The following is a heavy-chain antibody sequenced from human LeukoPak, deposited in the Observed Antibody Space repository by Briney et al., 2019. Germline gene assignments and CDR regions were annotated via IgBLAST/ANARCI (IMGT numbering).Heavy chain of an antibody. Sequence: GGSLRLSCAASGFTFSTYVINWLRQAPGQGLEWVSVIYSGGSTYYRDSVKSRFTISRENSKNTLYLQMNSLRAEDTAVYYCASVRSSGHLDYWGQGTLVTVSS. J-gene: IGHJ4*02. CDR2: IYSGGST. CDR1: GFTFSTYV. CDR3: ASVRSSGHLDY. V-gene: IGHV3-53*01. D-gene: IGHD3-10*01.